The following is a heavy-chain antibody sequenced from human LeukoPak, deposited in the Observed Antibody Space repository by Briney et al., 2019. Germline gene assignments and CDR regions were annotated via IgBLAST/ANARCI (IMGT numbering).Heavy chain of an antibody. V-gene: IGHV1-18*01. J-gene: IGHJ5*02. D-gene: IGHD4-11*01. CDR1: GYTFTSYG. CDR2: ISAYNGNT. Sequence: GSVKVSCKASGYTFTSYGISWVRQAPGQGLEWMGWISAYNGNTNYAQKLQGRVTMTTDTSTSTAYMELRSLRSDDTAVYYCARVGSTVTTSLFDPWGQGTPVTVSS. CDR3: ARVGSTVTTSLFDP.